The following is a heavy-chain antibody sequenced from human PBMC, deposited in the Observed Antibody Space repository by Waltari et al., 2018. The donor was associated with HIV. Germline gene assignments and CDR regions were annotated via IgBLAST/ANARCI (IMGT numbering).Heavy chain of an antibody. D-gene: IGHD1-26*01. Sequence: QVQLQESGTGLVKPSGTRSLTCAVSGASISAPNWWSWVRQSPGKGLEWVGEMSHSGDTNYNPSLESRVTISIDESENQLSLKVTSVTAADTAIYYCARGPTPGGSYRYLDHNWFDPWGQGTLVTVSS. V-gene: IGHV4-4*02. CDR1: GASISAPNW. CDR3: ARGPTPGGSYRYLDHNWFDP. J-gene: IGHJ5*02. CDR2: MSHSGDT.